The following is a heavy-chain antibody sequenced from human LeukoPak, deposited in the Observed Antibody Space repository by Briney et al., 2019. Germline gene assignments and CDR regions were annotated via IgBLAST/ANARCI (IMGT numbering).Heavy chain of an antibody. V-gene: IGHV4-39*01. CDR3: ARRTQSGYYFDY. Sequence: PSETLSLTCTVSGGSISSSSYYWGWIRQPPGKGLEWIGSIYYSGSTYYNPSLKSRVTISVDTSKNQFSLKLSSVTAAGTAVYYCARRTQSGYYFDYWGQGTLVTVSS. CDR2: IYYSGST. D-gene: IGHD1-26*01. CDR1: GGSISSSSYY. J-gene: IGHJ4*02.